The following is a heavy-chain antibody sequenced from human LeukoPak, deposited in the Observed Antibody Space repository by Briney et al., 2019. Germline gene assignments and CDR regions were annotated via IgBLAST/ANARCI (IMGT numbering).Heavy chain of an antibody. Sequence: GGSLRLSCAASGFTFSSYAMSWVRQAPGKGLEWVSAISGSGGSTYYADSVKGRFTISRDNSKNTLHLQMNSLRAEDTAVYYCAKGSSGWYDYYYYMDVWGKGTTVTVSS. CDR2: ISGSGGST. CDR3: AKGSSGWYDYYYYMDV. V-gene: IGHV3-23*01. D-gene: IGHD6-19*01. J-gene: IGHJ6*03. CDR1: GFTFSSYA.